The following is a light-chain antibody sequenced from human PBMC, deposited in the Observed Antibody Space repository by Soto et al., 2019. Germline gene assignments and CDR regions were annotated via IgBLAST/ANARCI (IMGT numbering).Light chain of an antibody. Sequence: DIHVTQSPSSLSASVGDRVTITCRASQSISRYLNWYRQKLGRAPHLLIYAASKLQSGVPSRFSGSGSGTDFTLTSSSLQPGDVAIYYCHQSYSAPWPFGQGTKVEIK. CDR3: HQSYSAPWP. V-gene: IGKV1-39*01. J-gene: IGKJ1*01. CDR1: QSISRY. CDR2: AAS.